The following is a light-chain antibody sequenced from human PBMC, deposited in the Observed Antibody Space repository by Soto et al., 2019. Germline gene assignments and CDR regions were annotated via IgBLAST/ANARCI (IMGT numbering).Light chain of an antibody. CDR2: DAS. Sequence: GDRVTITCRASQTISSWLAWYQQKPGKAPELLIYDASTLESGVPSRFSGSGSGTEFSLTISSLQPDDFATFYCQQYGSSGTFGQGTKVDIK. V-gene: IGKV1-5*01. CDR1: QTISSW. CDR3: QQYGSSGT. J-gene: IGKJ1*01.